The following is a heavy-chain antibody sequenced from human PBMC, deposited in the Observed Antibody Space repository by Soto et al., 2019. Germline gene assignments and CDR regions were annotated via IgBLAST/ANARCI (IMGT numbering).Heavy chain of an antibody. CDR3: ASSPRGYCSSTSCRELGNYYGMDV. J-gene: IGHJ6*02. CDR1: GYSFTSYW. Sequence: ESLNISCKGSGYSFTSYWISWVRQMPGKGLEWMGRIDPSDSYTNYSPSFQGHVTISADKSISTAYLQWSSLKASDTAMYYCASSPRGYCSSTSCRELGNYYGMDVWGQGTTVTVSS. D-gene: IGHD2-2*01. V-gene: IGHV5-10-1*01. CDR2: IDPSDSYT.